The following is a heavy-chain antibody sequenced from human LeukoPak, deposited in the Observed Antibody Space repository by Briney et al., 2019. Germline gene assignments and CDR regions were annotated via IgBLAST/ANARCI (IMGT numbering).Heavy chain of an antibody. CDR3: AKSPWVGSSGYYDY. J-gene: IGHJ4*02. V-gene: IGHV3-23*01. D-gene: IGHD3-22*01. CDR2: ISGSGGST. Sequence: GGSLRLSCAASGFTFSSYAMRWVRQAPGKRLEWVSAISGSGGSTYYADSVKGRFTISRDNSKNTLYLQMNSLRAEDTAVYYCAKSPWVGSSGYYDYWGQGTLVTVSS. CDR1: GFTFSSYA.